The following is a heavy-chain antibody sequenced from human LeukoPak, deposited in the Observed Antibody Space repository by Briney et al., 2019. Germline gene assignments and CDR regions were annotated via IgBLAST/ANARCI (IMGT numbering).Heavy chain of an antibody. CDR2: IYYSGST. V-gene: IGHV4-61*01. Sequence: NPSETLSLTCTVSGGSVSSGSYYWSWIRQPPGKGLEWIGYIYYSGSTNYNPSLKSRVTISVDTSKNQFSLKLSSVTAADTAVYYCASALWFGELLWGQGTLVTVSS. J-gene: IGHJ4*02. D-gene: IGHD3-10*01. CDR1: GGSVSSGSYY. CDR3: ASALWFGELL.